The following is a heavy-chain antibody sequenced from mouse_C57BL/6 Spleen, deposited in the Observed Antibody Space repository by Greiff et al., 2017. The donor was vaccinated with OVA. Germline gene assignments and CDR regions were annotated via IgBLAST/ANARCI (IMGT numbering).Heavy chain of an antibody. CDR2: INPYNGGT. V-gene: IGHV1-19*01. CDR3: ARSPYYSNYGAMDD. Sequence: VQLQQSGPVLVKPGASVKMSCKASGYTFTDYYMNWVKQSHGKSLEWIGVINPYNGGTSYNQKFKGKATLTVDKSSSTAYLELNSLTSEDSAVYYCARSPYYSNYGAMDDWGQGTSVTVSS. J-gene: IGHJ4*01. D-gene: IGHD2-5*01. CDR1: GYTFTDYY.